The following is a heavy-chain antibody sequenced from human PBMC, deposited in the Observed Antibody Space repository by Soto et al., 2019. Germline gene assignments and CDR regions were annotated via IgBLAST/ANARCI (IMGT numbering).Heavy chain of an antibody. CDR1: GFFFSSYT. CDR2: FSATSENT. CDR3: AKARDRLWVRLPFDY. Sequence: EVQLLESGGGLVQPGGSLRLSCVGSGFFFSSYTMTWVRQAPGKGLEWVSSFSATSENTYYADSVRGRFTISRDNSKNTLFLQMNSLTAEATAMYYCAKARDRLWVRLPFDYWGQGILVIVSS. D-gene: IGHD1-26*01. V-gene: IGHV3-23*01. J-gene: IGHJ4*02.